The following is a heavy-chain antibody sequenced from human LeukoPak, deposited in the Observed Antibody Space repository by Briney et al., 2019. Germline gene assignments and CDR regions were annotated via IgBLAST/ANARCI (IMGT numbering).Heavy chain of an antibody. Sequence: GGSLRLSCAAPGFTFSSYSMNWVRQAPGKGLEWVSSISSSSSYIYYADSVEGRFTISRDNAKNTLYLQMNSLRAEDTAVYYCARDRSIASDYWGQGTLVTVSS. V-gene: IGHV3-21*01. J-gene: IGHJ4*02. CDR3: ARDRSIASDY. D-gene: IGHD6-6*01. CDR1: GFTFSSYS. CDR2: ISSSSSYI.